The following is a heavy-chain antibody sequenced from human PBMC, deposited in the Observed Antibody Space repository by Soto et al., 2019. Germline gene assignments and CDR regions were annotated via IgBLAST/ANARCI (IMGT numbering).Heavy chain of an antibody. V-gene: IGHV4-59*01. Sequence: SETLSLTCTVSGGSISSYYWSWIRQPPGKGLEWIGYIYYSGSTNYNPSLKSRVTISVDTSKNMLYLQMDSLGAEDTAVYYCVRVQSKGADTNYRGYHYYGMDVWGQGTTVTVSS. CDR2: IYYSGST. CDR3: VRVQSKGADTNYRGYHYYGMDV. J-gene: IGHJ6*02. D-gene: IGHD4-4*01. CDR1: GGSISSYY.